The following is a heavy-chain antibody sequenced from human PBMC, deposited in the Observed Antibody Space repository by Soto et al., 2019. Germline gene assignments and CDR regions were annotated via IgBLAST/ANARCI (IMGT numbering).Heavy chain of an antibody. V-gene: IGHV3-48*02. J-gene: IGHJ5*01. Sequence: GGSLRLSCSASGFRFSTYNMDWVRQAPGKGPEWIAHISTTSFTIYYADSVKGRFTISRDNDRNSLYLEMNSLRDEDTAVYYCARDRCYDGTCYSASDSWGQGTLVTVSS. CDR3: ARDRCYDGTCYSASDS. CDR1: GFRFSTYN. CDR2: ISTTSFTI. D-gene: IGHD2-15*01.